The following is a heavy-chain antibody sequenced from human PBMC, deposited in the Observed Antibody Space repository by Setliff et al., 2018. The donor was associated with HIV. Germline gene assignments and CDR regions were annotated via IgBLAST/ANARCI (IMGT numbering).Heavy chain of an antibody. CDR1: GYTFTNFG. J-gene: IGHJ3*02. D-gene: IGHD6-19*01. Sequence: GASVKVSCKASGYTFTNFGVGWVRQAPGQGLEWMGWVSPYNGHTKYAQRFQGRVTMNTDTSTSTIYMELTSLRSDDTAVYYCARGRSSGWVDDAFDTWGQGTMVTVS. CDR2: VSPYNGHT. CDR3: ARGRSSGWVDDAFDT. V-gene: IGHV1-18*01.